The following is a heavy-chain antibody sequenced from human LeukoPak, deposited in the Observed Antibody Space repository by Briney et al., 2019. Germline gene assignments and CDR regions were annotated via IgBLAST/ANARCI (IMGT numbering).Heavy chain of an antibody. CDR2: IYYSGST. Sequence: PSETLSLTCTVSGGSISSSSYYWGWIRQPPGKGLEWIGSIYYSGSTYYNPSLKSRVTISVDTSKNQFSLKLSSVTAADTAVYYCARDEPPTGWKAYFDYWGQGALVTVSS. CDR1: GGSISSSSYY. V-gene: IGHV4-39*02. J-gene: IGHJ4*02. D-gene: IGHD1-1*01. CDR3: ARDEPPTGWKAYFDY.